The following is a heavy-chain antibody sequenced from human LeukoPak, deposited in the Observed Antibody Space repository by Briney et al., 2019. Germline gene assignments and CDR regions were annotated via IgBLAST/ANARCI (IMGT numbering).Heavy chain of an antibody. CDR3: ARAPAYCSGGSCYKIDY. J-gene: IGHJ4*02. V-gene: IGHV3-30-3*01. Sequence: GGSLRLSCAASGFTFSSYAMHWVRQAPGKGLEWVAVISYDGSNKYYADSVKGRFTISRDNSKNTLYLQMNSLRAEDTAVYYCARAPAYCSGGSCYKIDYWGQGTLVTVSS. D-gene: IGHD2-15*01. CDR2: ISYDGSNK. CDR1: GFTFSSYA.